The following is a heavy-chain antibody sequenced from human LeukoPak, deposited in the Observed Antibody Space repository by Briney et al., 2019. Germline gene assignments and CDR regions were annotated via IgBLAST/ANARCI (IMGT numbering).Heavy chain of an antibody. J-gene: IGHJ4*02. CDR1: GGSISSYY. D-gene: IGHD6-6*01. V-gene: IGHV4-59*01. CDR3: ARDPGSSGYYFDY. CDR2: IYYSGST. Sequence: SETLSLTCTVSGGSISSYYWSWIRQPPGKGLEWIGYIYYSGSTNYNPSLKSRATISVDTSKNQFSLKLSSVTAADTAVYYCARDPGSSGYYFDYWGQGTLVTVSS.